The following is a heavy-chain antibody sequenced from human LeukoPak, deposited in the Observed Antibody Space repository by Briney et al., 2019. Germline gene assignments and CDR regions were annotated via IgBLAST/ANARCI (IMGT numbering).Heavy chain of an antibody. J-gene: IGHJ4*02. CDR2: ISSSGSTI. V-gene: IGHV3-11*04. CDR3: ANGPTKDGYHYYFDY. Sequence: PGGSLRLSCAASGFTFSDYYMSWIRQAPGKGLEWVSYISSSGSTIYYADSVKGRFTISRDNAKNSLYLQMNSLRPEDTAIYYCANGPTKDGYHYYFDYWGQGTLVAVSS. D-gene: IGHD5-24*01. CDR1: GFTFSDYY.